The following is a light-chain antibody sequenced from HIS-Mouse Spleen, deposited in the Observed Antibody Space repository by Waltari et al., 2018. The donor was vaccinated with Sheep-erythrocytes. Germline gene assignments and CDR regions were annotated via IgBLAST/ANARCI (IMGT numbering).Light chain of an antibody. CDR1: SSDVGGYNY. CDR3: QAWDSSTAV. V-gene: IGLV2-11*01. J-gene: IGLJ2*01. CDR2: DVS. Sequence: SVSGSPGQSVTIPCTGTSSDVGGYNYVSSYQQHPGKAPQLKIYDVSKRPSGIPERFSGSNSGNTATLTISGTQAMDEADYYCQAWDSSTAVFGGGTKLTVL.